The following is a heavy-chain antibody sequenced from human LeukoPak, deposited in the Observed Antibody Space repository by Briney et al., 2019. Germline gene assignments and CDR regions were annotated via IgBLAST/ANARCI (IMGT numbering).Heavy chain of an antibody. D-gene: IGHD6-6*01. J-gene: IGHJ4*02. CDR1: GGSISSYY. Sequence: SETLSLTCTVSGGSISSYYWSWIRQPPGKGLEWIGYIYYSGTTNYNPSLKSRVTISVDTSKNQFSLKLTSETAADTAVYYCVRGYSSSTVDYWGQGTLVTVSS. V-gene: IGHV4-59*01. CDR3: VRGYSSSTVDY. CDR2: IYYSGTT.